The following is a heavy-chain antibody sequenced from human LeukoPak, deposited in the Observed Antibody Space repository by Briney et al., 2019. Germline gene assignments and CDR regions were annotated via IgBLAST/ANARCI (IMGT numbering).Heavy chain of an antibody. D-gene: IGHD6-13*01. CDR1: GFTFSSYA. CDR2: ISGSGGST. CDR3: AKTTGYSSSWYWFDP. J-gene: IGHJ5*02. Sequence: GGSLRLSCAASGFTFSSYAMSWVRQAPGKGLEWVSAISGSGGSTYYADSVKGRFTISRDNSKNTLYLQMNSLRAEDAAVYYCAKTTGYSSSWYWFDPWGQGTLVTVST. V-gene: IGHV3-23*01.